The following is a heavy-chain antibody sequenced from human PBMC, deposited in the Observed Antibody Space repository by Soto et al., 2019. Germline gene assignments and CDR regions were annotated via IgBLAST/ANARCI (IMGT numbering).Heavy chain of an antibody. V-gene: IGHV4-4*02. D-gene: IGHD5-18*01. CDR2: ISHSVSA. CDR3: TRDGDYGYSLAF. J-gene: IGHJ4*02. Sequence: QVQLQESGPGLVKPSETLTLTCAVTGASISTGKWWSWVRQPPGKGLEWIGEISHSVSANYNPALRSRVTIEVDKSKNQFSLKLSVTAADTAMSYCTRDGDYGYSLAFWGQGTLVTVSS. CDR1: GASISTGKW.